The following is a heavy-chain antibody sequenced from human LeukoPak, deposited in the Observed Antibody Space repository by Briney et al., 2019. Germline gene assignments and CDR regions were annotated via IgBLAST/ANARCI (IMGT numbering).Heavy chain of an antibody. CDR3: ARDVGFNNGWPA. D-gene: IGHD6-19*01. Sequence: GGSLRLSCVASGFSLKTYEMNWVRQAPGKGLEWISYISVGGSDEDYADSVKGRFSISRDNAKSSLFLQMNSLRVEDTAVYYCARDVGFNNGWPAWGQGTLVTVSS. J-gene: IGHJ5*02. V-gene: IGHV3-48*03. CDR1: GFSLKTYE. CDR2: ISVGGSDE.